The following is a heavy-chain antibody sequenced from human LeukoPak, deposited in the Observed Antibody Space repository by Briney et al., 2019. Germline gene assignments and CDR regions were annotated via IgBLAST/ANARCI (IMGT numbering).Heavy chain of an antibody. D-gene: IGHD3-22*01. Sequence: SVKVSCKASGYTFTSYDINWVRQAPGQGLEWMGGIIPIFGTANYAQKFQGRVTITADKSTSTAYMELSSLRSEDTAVYYCARQDYYDSSGYYSRNFYYYYMDVWGKGTTVTVSS. CDR2: IIPIFGTA. CDR3: ARQDYYDSSGYYSRNFYYYYMDV. J-gene: IGHJ6*03. V-gene: IGHV1-69*06. CDR1: GYTFTSYD.